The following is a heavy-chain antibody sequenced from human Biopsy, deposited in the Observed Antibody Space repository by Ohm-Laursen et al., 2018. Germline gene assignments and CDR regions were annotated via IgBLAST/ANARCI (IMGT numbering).Heavy chain of an antibody. CDR3: ARDRYYGSENYFSHYNMDV. V-gene: IGHV3-33*01. CDR2: IWYDGTDK. CDR1: GFTFSGYG. J-gene: IGHJ6*03. Sequence: SLRLSCAASGFTFSGYGMHWVRQAPGKGLEWVAVIWYDGTDKFYADSVKGRFTISRDNSKNTLYLHLNSLRAADTAVYYCARDRYYGSENYFSHYNMDVWGQGTTVTVSS. D-gene: IGHD3-10*01.